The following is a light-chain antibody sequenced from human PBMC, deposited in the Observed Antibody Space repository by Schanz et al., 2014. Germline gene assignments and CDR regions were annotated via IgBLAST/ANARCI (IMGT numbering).Light chain of an antibody. Sequence: ETVLTQSPGTLSLSPGEGATLSCRASQSVSGSYLAWYQQKPGQAPRLLIYHASTRATGIPDRFSGSGSGTDFTLTISRLEPEDFAVYYCQQRSTWFSFGGGTRVEIK. J-gene: IGKJ4*01. CDR2: HAS. CDR3: QQRSTWFS. CDR1: QSVSGSY. V-gene: IGKV3D-20*02.